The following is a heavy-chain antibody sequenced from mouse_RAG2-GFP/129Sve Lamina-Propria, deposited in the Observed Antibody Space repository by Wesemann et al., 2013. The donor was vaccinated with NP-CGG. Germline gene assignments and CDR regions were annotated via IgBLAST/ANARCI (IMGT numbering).Heavy chain of an antibody. CDR1: GYTFTDYY. Sequence: QVQLKQSGAELVKPGASVKISCKASGYTFTDYYINWVKQRPGQGLEWIARIYPGSGNTYYNEKFKSKATLTVDTSSSTAYMQLSSLTSEDSAVYYCARRYGNYVDAMDYWGQGTSVTVSS. CDR2: IYPGSGNT. D-gene: IGHD2-1*01. CDR3: ARRYGNYVDAMDY. V-gene: IGHV1-76*01. J-gene: IGHJ4*01.